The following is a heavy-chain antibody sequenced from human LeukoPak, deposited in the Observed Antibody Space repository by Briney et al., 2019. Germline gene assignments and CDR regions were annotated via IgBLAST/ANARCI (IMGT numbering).Heavy chain of an antibody. J-gene: IGHJ4*02. Sequence: GGSLRLSCAASGFAFSSNWMSWVRQAPGRGLELVANISPDGSGKYCMDSVKGRCAISRDNARSSLDLQLNSLRVEDTAVYYCARSTYSSSSYYFDYWGQGSLVTVSS. V-gene: IGHV3-7*01. D-gene: IGHD6-13*01. CDR2: ISPDGSGK. CDR1: GFAFSSNW. CDR3: ARSTYSSSSYYFDY.